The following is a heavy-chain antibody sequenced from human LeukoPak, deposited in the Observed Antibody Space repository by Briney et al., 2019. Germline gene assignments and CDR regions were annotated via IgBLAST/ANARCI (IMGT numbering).Heavy chain of an antibody. CDR1: GFTFSSYA. J-gene: IGHJ4*02. CDR2: ILYDESKE. D-gene: IGHD6-19*01. V-gene: IGHV3-33*08. CDR3: ARVRDSSGWYYFDY. Sequence: GGSLRLSCAASGFTFSSYAMSWVRQAPGKGLEWVAVILYDESKEYYADSVKGRFTISRDNSKNMLYLQMNSLRAEDTAVYYCARVRDSSGWYYFDYWGQGTLVTVSS.